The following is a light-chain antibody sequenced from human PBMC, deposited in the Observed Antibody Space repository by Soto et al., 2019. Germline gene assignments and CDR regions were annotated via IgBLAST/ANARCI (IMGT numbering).Light chain of an antibody. CDR2: GAS. CDR3: QQYGASLT. CDR1: QYIRTIY. Sequence: EIVLTQSRGTLSLSPGERATLSCRASQYIRTIYLAWYQQKLVQAPSLLIYGASSRAIVVPDRGGGSGSGTDFTRTISRLEPEDLAVYFWQQYGASLTFGAGTKVEIK. J-gene: IGKJ4*01. V-gene: IGKV3-20*01.